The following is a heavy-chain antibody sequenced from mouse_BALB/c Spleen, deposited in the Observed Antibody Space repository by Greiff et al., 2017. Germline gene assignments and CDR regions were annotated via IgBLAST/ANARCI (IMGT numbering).Heavy chain of an antibody. CDR3: TRDSRGDAMDY. Sequence: EVNVVESGGGLVKPGGSLKLSCAASGFTFSDYYMYWVRQTPEKRLEWVATISDGGSYTYYPDSVKGRFTISRDNAKNTLYLQMSSLKSEDTAMYYCTRDSRGDAMDYWGQGTSVTVSS. V-gene: IGHV5-4*02. J-gene: IGHJ4*01. CDR2: ISDGGSYT. CDR1: GFTFSDYY.